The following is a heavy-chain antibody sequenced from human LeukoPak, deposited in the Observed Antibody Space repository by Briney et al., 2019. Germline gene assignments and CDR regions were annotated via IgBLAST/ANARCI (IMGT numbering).Heavy chain of an antibody. V-gene: IGHV4-39*07. Sequence: PSETLSLTCTVSGGSISSSSYYWGWIRQPPGKGLEWIGEINHSGSTNYNPSLKSRVTISVDTSKNQFSLKLSSVTAADTAVYYCARGTEYYDSSGYYYVEYFQHWGQGTLVTVSS. CDR1: GGSISSSSYY. CDR3: ARGTEYYDSSGYYYVEYFQH. CDR2: INHSGST. J-gene: IGHJ1*01. D-gene: IGHD3-22*01.